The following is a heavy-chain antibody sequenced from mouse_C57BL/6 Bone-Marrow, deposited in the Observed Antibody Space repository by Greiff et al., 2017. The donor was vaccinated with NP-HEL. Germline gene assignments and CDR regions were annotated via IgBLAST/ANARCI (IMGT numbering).Heavy chain of an antibody. J-gene: IGHJ2*01. CDR3: TMRFITTVVADY. CDR2: IDPENGDT. CDR1: GFNIKDDY. V-gene: IGHV14-4*01. D-gene: IGHD1-1*01. Sequence: DVKLVESGAELVRPGASVKLSCTASGFNIKDDYMHWVKQRPEQGLEWIGWIDPENGDTEYASKFQGKATITADTYSNTAYLQLSSLTSEDTAVYYCTMRFITTVVADYWGQGTTLTVSS.